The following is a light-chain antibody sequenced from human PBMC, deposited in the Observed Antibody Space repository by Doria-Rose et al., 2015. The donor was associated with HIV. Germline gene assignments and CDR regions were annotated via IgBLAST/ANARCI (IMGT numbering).Light chain of an antibody. CDR2: GNT. V-gene: IGLV1-40*01. CDR1: SSNIGAGFD. CDR3: QSYDSRLSVYV. Sequence: QSVLKQPPSVSGAPGQRGAISCTGSSSNIGAGFDVNWYQQSTGTAPKLLIHGNTNRPSGVPDRFSGSKSGTSASLAISGLRAEDEADYYCQSYDSRLSVYVFGTGTKVTVL. J-gene: IGLJ1*01.